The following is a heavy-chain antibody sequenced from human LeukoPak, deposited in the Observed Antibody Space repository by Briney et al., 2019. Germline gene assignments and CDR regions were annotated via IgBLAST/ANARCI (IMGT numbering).Heavy chain of an antibody. J-gene: IGHJ3*02. V-gene: IGHV1-2*02. D-gene: IGHD3-22*01. Sequence: GASVKVSCKASGYTFTAYYMHWVRQAPGQGLEWMGWINPNSGGTNYAQKFQGRVTMTRDTSISTAYMELSRLRSDDTAVNYCARDYYDSSGFGAFDIWGQGTMVTVSS. CDR3: ARDYYDSSGFGAFDI. CDR2: INPNSGGT. CDR1: GYTFTAYY.